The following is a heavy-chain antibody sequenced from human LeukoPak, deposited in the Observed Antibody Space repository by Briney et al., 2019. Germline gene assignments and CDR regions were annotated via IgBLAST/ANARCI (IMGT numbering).Heavy chain of an antibody. J-gene: IGHJ3*02. CDR1: GDSVSSNSAA. Sequence: SRTLSHTFAISGDSVSSNSAAWNWTRQSPSRGLEWLGRTYYRSKWYNDYAVSVKSRITINPDTSKNQFSLQLNSVTPEDTAVYYCARVSELQNAFEISGAGKLFTVSS. D-gene: IGHD1-7*01. V-gene: IGHV6-1*01. CDR2: TYYRSKWYN. CDR3: ARVSELQNAFEI.